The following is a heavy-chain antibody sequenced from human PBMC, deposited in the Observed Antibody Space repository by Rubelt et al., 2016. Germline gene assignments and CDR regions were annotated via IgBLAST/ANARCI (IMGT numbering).Heavy chain of an antibody. CDR1: GYTFTSYA. Sequence: QVQLVQSGAEVKKPGASVKVSCKASGYTFTSYAISWVRQAPGQGLEWMGGIIPLFGTANYAQKFQGRGTITADESTSTAYMELSSLRSEDTAVYYCARVSTDYYYYGMDVWGQGTTVTVSS. CDR2: IIPLFGTA. J-gene: IGHJ6*02. CDR3: ARVSTDYYYYGMDV. D-gene: IGHD2-21*02. V-gene: IGHV1-69*13.